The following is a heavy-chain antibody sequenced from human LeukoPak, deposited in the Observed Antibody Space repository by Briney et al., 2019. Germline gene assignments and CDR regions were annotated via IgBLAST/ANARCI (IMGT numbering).Heavy chain of an antibody. J-gene: IGHJ4*02. CDR1: GSRFTSYW. D-gene: IGHD2-2*01. CDR3: ASRKYCSSTSCYFTFDY. V-gene: IGHV5-51*01. Sequence: GESLKISCKGSGSRFTSYWIGWVRQMPGKGLEWMGIIFPGDSDTRYSPSFQGQVTISADKSISTAYLQWSSLKASDTAMYYCASRKYCSSTSCYFTFDYWGQGTLVTVSS. CDR2: IFPGDSDT.